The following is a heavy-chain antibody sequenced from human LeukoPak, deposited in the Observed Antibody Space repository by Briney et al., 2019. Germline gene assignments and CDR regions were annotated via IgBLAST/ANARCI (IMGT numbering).Heavy chain of an antibody. CDR3: ARGAIAARRSGDAFDI. V-gene: IGHV4-4*07. J-gene: IGHJ3*02. Sequence: SETLSLTCTVSGVSISSYYWSWIRQPAGKGLEWIGRIYTSGSTNYNPSLKSRVTMSVDTSKNQFSLKLSSVTAADTAVYYCARGAIAARRSGDAFDIWGQGTMVTVSS. CDR2: IYTSGST. D-gene: IGHD6-6*01. CDR1: GVSISSYY.